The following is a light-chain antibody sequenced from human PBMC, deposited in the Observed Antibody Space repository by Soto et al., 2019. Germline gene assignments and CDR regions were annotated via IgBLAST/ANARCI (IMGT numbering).Light chain of an antibody. CDR2: EVT. CDR1: SSDVGGYHY. V-gene: IGLV2-14*01. J-gene: IGLJ3*02. CDR3: TSYTSSGTLV. Sequence: SALAQPASVSGSPGQSINISCTGTSSDVGGYHYVSWYQHRPGRVPKLIIYEVTNRASGVTNRFSASKSGNTASLTISGLLADDEADYYCTSYTSSGTLVFGGGTKLTVL.